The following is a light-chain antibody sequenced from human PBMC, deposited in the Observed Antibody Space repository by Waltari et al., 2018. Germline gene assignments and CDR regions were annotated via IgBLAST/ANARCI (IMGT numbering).Light chain of an antibody. CDR1: SSDVGKYNL. CDR2: EVT. V-gene: IGLV2-23*02. Sequence: QSALTQPASVSGSPGQSITISCTGTSSDVGKYNLVSWYQQHPGEVPKLMIYEVTKRPSGVSDSFSGSKSCNTASLTISVLQADDEADYFCCSFAGRGFSVIFGGGTKLTVL. CDR3: CSFAGRGFSVI. J-gene: IGLJ2*01.